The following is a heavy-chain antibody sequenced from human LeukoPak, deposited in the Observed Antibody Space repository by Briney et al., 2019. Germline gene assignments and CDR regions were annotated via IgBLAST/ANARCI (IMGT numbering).Heavy chain of an antibody. V-gene: IGHV5-51*01. CDR1: GYSFTSYW. J-gene: IGHJ6*02. CDR2: IYPGDSDT. CDR3: ARNGGYSYADYYYYGMDV. Sequence: GESLKISCKGSGYSFTSYWIGWVRQMPGKGLEWMGIIYPGDSDTRYSPSFQGQVTISADKSISTAYLQWSSLKASDTAMYYCARNGGYSYADYYYYGMDVWGQGTTVTVS. D-gene: IGHD5-18*01.